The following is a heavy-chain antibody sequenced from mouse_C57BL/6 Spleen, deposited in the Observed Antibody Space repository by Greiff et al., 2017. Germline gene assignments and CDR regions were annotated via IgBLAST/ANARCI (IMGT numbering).Heavy chain of an antibody. Sequence: VQLQQSGAELVKPGASVKISCKASGYAFSSYWMNWVKQRPGKGLEWIGQIYPGDGDTNYNGKFKGKATLTADKSSSTAYMQLSSLTSEDSAVYFCARWAHYGSSYVYFDYWGQGTTLTVSS. CDR1: GYAFSSYW. CDR2: IYPGDGDT. D-gene: IGHD1-1*01. J-gene: IGHJ2*01. V-gene: IGHV1-80*01. CDR3: ARWAHYGSSYVYFDY.